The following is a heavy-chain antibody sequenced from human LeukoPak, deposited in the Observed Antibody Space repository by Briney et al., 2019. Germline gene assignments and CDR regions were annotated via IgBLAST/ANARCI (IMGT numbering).Heavy chain of an antibody. J-gene: IGHJ5*02. Sequence: SETLSLTCTVSGGSISSYYWRWIRQPPGKGLEWIGYIYTSGSTNYNPSLKSRVTISVDTSKNQFSLKLSSVTAADTAVYYCARHPIGRFDPWGQGTLVTVSS. CDR2: IYTSGST. V-gene: IGHV4-4*09. D-gene: IGHD3-22*01. CDR1: GGSISSYY. CDR3: ARHPIGRFDP.